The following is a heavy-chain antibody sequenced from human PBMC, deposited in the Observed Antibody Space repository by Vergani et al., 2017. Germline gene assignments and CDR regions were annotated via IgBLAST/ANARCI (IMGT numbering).Heavy chain of an antibody. V-gene: IGHV4-39*07. Sequence: QLQLQESGPGLVKPSETLSLTCTVSGGSLSSSSYYWGWIRQPPGKGLEWIGSIYYSGSTYYNPSLKSRVTISVDTSKNQFSLKLSPVTAADTAVYYCARVPLIVVVPASSRAKGWFDPWGQGTLVTVSS. CDR1: GGSLSSSSYY. CDR3: ARVPLIVVVPASSRAKGWFDP. CDR2: IYYSGST. D-gene: IGHD2-2*01. J-gene: IGHJ5*02.